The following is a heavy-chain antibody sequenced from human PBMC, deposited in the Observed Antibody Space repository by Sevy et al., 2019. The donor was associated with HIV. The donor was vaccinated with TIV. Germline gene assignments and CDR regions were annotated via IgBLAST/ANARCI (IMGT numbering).Heavy chain of an antibody. D-gene: IGHD2-8*01. J-gene: IGHJ4*02. CDR1: GFDFSIYS. Sequence: GGSVRLSCAASGFDFSIYSMSWVRQAPGKGLEWVSTLSFGWGKINYADSVKGRFTISIDNSKSSVYLQMNNMRVEDTAVYYCAREGCTKPHDYWGQGTLVTVSS. CDR2: LSFGWGKI. CDR3: AREGCTKPHDY. V-gene: IGHV3-23*01.